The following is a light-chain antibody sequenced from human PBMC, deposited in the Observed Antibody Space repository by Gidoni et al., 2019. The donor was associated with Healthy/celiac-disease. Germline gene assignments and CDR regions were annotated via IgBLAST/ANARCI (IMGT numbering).Light chain of an antibody. Sequence: IVMTQSPATLSVSPGERATLSCRASQSVSSNLAWYQQKPGQAPRLLIYGASTRATGIPARFSGSRSGTEFTITISSLQSEDFAVYYCQQYNNWPPVTFGQGTKVEIK. V-gene: IGKV3-15*01. J-gene: IGKJ1*01. CDR1: QSVSSN. CDR2: GAS. CDR3: QQYNNWPPVT.